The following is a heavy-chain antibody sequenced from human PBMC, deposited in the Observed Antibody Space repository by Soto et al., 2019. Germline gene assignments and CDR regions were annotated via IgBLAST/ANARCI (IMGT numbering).Heavy chain of an antibody. CDR2: VYHTGST. Sequence: QVQLRQSGPRLARPSGTLSLTCVVSGDSISSTHWWTWVRQTPGTGLEWIGEVYHTGSTKYNPSLKNRFTISLDTSNNQFSLNIKSLTAADPAVYSCATLPPRIVVTILPIPSWGQGTQVTVSS. CDR3: ATLPPRIVVTILPIPS. J-gene: IGHJ4*02. D-gene: IGHD2-21*01. CDR1: GDSISSTHW. V-gene: IGHV4-4*02.